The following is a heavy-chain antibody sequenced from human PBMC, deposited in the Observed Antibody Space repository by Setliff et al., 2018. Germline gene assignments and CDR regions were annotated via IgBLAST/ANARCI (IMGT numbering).Heavy chain of an antibody. V-gene: IGHV1-69*13. CDR1: GYTFTSHY. J-gene: IGHJ6*02. D-gene: IGHD3-22*01. Sequence: SVKVSCKASGYTFTSHYMHWARQAPGQGLEWMGVIIPIFGTTNNAQKFQGRVTITADESTSTAYMELSSLRSEDTAVYYCARANYYDSSGHSVYGMDVWGQGTTVTVSS. CDR3: ARANYYDSSGHSVYGMDV. CDR2: IIPIFGTT.